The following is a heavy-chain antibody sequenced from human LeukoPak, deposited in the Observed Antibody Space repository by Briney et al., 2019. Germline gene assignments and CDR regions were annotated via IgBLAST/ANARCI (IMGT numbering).Heavy chain of an antibody. V-gene: IGHV3-15*07. J-gene: IGHJ4*02. D-gene: IGHD1-26*01. Sequence: GGSLRLSCAASGFTFTNAWMNWVRQAPGKGLEWVGRIKRKSDGGAVDYAAPVEGRFTMSRDDSRNMLYLQMNSLRAEDTAVYYCAKSFRVGATDYWGQGTLVTVSS. CDR2: IKRKSDGGAV. CDR1: GFTFTNAW. CDR3: AKSFRVGATDY.